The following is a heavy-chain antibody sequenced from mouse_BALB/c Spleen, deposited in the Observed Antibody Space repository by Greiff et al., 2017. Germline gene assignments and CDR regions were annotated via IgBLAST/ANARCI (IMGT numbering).Heavy chain of an antibody. D-gene: IGHD1-2*01. J-gene: IGHJ4*01. CDR2: INPYNDGT. V-gene: IGHV1-14*01. CDR1: GYTFTSYV. CDR3: ARGDGLGPHAMDY. Sequence: EVHLVESGPELVKPGASVKMSCKASGYTFTSYVMHWVKQKPGQGLEWIGYINPYNDGTKYNEKFKGKATLTSDKSSSTAYMELSSLTSEDSAVYYCARGDGLGPHAMDYWGQGTTVTVSS.